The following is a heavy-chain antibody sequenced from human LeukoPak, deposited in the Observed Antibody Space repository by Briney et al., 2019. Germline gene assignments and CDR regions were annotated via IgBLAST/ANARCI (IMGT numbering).Heavy chain of an antibody. CDR2: IYYSGSA. CDR3: ARGRGSSGYYH. CDR1: GGSISSYY. V-gene: IGHV4-59*08. Sequence: SETLSLTCTVSGGSISSYYWSWIRQPPGKGLEWIGYIYYSGSANYNPSLKSQVTISVDTSKNQFSLKLSSVTAADTAVYYCARGRGSSGYYHWGQGTLVTVSS. D-gene: IGHD3-22*01. J-gene: IGHJ5*02.